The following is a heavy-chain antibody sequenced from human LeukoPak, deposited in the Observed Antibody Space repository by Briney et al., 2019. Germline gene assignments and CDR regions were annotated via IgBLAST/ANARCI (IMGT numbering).Heavy chain of an antibody. CDR2: IYYSGST. CDR1: GGSISSYY. D-gene: IGHD1-1*01. Sequence: SETLSLTGTVSGGSISSYYWTWIRQPPGEGLEWIGYIYYSGSTNYHPSLKSRLTISVDTSKNQFSLKLSSVTAADTAVYYCARHVATGATDAFDFWGRGTMVTVSS. V-gene: IGHV4-59*08. CDR3: ARHVATGATDAFDF. J-gene: IGHJ3*01.